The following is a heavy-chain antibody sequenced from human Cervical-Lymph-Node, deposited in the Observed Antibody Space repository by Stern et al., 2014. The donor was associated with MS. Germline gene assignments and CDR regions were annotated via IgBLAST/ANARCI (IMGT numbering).Heavy chain of an antibody. CDR2: IIPIFGTA. Sequence: VQLVQSGAEVKKPGSSVKVSCKASGGTFNTNVISWVRQAPGQGLEWMGGIIPIFGTALYAPKFQGRVTITADESTRPAFMELSGLRSEDPAVYYCARAAYSTSSYNYWGQGTLVIVSS. CDR3: ARAAYSTSSYNY. CDR1: GGTFNTNV. J-gene: IGHJ4*02. D-gene: IGHD6-6*01. V-gene: IGHV1-69*01.